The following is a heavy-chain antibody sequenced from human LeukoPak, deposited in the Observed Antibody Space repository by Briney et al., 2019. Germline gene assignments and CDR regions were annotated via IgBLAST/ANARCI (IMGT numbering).Heavy chain of an antibody. CDR1: GFTVSSNY. Sequence: GGSLRLSCAASGFTVSSNYMSWVRQAPGKGLEWVSVIYSGGSTYYADSVKGRFTISRDNAKNSLYLQMNSLRAEDTAVYYCVRDGRHCTGDCYYDYWGRGILVTVSS. CDR2: IYSGGST. V-gene: IGHV3-53*01. J-gene: IGHJ4*02. CDR3: VRDGRHCTGDCYYDY. D-gene: IGHD2-21*02.